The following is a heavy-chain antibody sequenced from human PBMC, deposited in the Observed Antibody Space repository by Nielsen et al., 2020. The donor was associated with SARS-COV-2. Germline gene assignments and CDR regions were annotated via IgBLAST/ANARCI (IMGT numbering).Heavy chain of an antibody. CDR1: GLSFNNYP. D-gene: IGHD6-13*01. Sequence: GESLKISCTASGLSFNNYPLYWVRQAPGKGLEWVALISYDGIDKYYRDSVQGRFTISRDNSRNTLYLEMSSLRAEDTAVYYCARDPSVYSSSWKIIPYYFDYWGQGTLVTVSS. CDR2: ISYDGIDK. J-gene: IGHJ4*02. V-gene: IGHV3-30*04. CDR3: ARDPSVYSSSWKIIPYYFDY.